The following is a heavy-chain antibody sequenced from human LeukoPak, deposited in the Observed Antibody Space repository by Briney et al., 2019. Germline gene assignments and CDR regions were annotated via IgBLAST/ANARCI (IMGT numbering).Heavy chain of an antibody. CDR2: IRYDGNNK. CDR3: VKDNPLDY. Sequence: GGSLRLSCAASGFTFSSYAVSWVRQAPGKGLEWVAFIRYDGNNKLYADSMEGRFTISRDNSKNTLYLHINSLRAEDTAVYYCVKDNPLDYWGQGTLVIVSS. CDR1: GFTFSSYA. J-gene: IGHJ4*02. D-gene: IGHD1-14*01. V-gene: IGHV3-30*02.